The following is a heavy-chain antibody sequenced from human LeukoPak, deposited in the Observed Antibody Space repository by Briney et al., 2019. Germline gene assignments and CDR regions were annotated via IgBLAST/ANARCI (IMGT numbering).Heavy chain of an antibody. Sequence: ASVKVSRKASGYTFTSYGISWVRQAPGQGLEWMGWISAYNGNTNYAQKLQGRVTMTTDTSTSTAYMELRSLRSDDTAVYYCARDISAYSGSYSDYWGQGTLVTVSS. CDR3: ARDISAYSGSYSDY. D-gene: IGHD1-26*01. V-gene: IGHV1-18*01. CDR1: GYTFTSYG. J-gene: IGHJ4*02. CDR2: ISAYNGNT.